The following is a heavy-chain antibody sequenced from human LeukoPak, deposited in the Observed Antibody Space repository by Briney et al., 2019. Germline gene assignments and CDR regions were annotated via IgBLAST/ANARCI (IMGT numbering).Heavy chain of an antibody. CDR2: IYYSGTT. CDR3: ARGLRRGSDFDS. V-gene: IGHV4-31*02. CDR1: GGSITSGGDY. Sequence: SQTLSLTCTVSGGSITSGGDYWNWIRQHPGKGLEWIGHIYYSGTTYYNPSLNSRITISVDTSKTQFSLKLSSVTAADTAVYYCARGLRRGSDFDSWGQRTLVTVSS. J-gene: IGHJ4*02. D-gene: IGHD3-10*01.